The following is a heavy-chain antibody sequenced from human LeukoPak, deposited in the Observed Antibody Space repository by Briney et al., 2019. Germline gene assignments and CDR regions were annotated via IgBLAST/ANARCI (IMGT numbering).Heavy chain of an antibody. CDR1: GFTLSDCY. CDR2: ISGTSSYT. V-gene: IGHV3-11*06. D-gene: IGHD6-13*01. CDR3: ARLGSIAAAGTPDY. Sequence: PGGSLRLSCAASGFTLSDCYMSWVRQAPGKGLEWVSCISGTSSYTTYADSVKGRFTISRDNAKNSLYLQMNSLRGEDTAVYYCARLGSIAAAGTPDYWGQGTLVTVSS. J-gene: IGHJ4*02.